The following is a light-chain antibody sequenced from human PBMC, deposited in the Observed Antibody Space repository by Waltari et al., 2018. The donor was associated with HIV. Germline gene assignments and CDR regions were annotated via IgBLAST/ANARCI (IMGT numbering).Light chain of an antibody. Sequence: QSVLTQPPSVSGTPGQNVTISCSGSSTNIGSNIVNWYQQVPEAAPKLLIYSNDQRPSGVPDRFSGSKSGTSASLAISWLQSADEADYYCAAWDDSLNGMFGGGTKLTV. CDR3: AAWDDSLNGM. CDR2: SND. V-gene: IGLV1-44*01. CDR1: STNIGSNI. J-gene: IGLJ3*02.